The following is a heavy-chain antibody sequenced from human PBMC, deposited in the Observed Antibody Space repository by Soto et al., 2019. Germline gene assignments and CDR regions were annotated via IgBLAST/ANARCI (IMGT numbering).Heavy chain of an antibody. CDR3: AKVGYCSSTSCYVRMPDD. CDR2: ISGSGGST. V-gene: IGHV3-23*01. J-gene: IGHJ4*02. CDR1: GFTFSSYA. D-gene: IGHD2-2*03. Sequence: GGSLRLSCAASGFTFSSYAMSWVRQAPGKGLEWVSAISGSGGSTYYADSVKGRFTISRDNSKNTLYLQMNSLRAEDTAVYYCAKVGYCSSTSCYVRMPDDWGQGTLVTVSS.